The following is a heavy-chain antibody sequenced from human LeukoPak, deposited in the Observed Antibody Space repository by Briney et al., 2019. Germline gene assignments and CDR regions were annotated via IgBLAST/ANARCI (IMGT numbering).Heavy chain of an antibody. Sequence: ASVKVSCKVSGYTLTELSMHWVRQAPGKGLEWMGGFDPEDGETIYAQKFQGRVTMTEDTSTDTAYMELSSLRSEDTAVYYCATQREQQLLDAFDAFDIWGQGTMVTVSS. CDR2: FDPEDGET. V-gene: IGHV1-24*01. D-gene: IGHD6-13*01. CDR3: ATQREQQLLDAFDAFDI. J-gene: IGHJ3*02. CDR1: GYTLTELS.